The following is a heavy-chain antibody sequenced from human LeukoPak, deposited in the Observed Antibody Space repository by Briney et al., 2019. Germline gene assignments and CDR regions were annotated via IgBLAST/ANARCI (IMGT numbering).Heavy chain of an antibody. CDR1: GFTFSTYA. D-gene: IGHD6-13*01. CDR2: MSGSGSST. J-gene: IGHJ4*02. V-gene: IGHV3-23*01. Sequence: GGSLRLSCAASGFTFSTYAMNWVRQVPGKGPEWVSTMSGSGSSTDYADSVKGRFTISRDNSKNTLYLQMNSLRAEDTAVYYCAKHRYSSSWFTDVWGQGTLVTVSS. CDR3: AKHRYSSSWFTDV.